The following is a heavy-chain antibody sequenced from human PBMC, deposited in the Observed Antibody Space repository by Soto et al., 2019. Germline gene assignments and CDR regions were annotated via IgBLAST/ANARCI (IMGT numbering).Heavy chain of an antibody. J-gene: IGHJ6*02. CDR1: GFTFSSYA. Sequence: EVQLLESGGGLVQPGGSLRLSCAASGFTFSSYAMSWVRQAPGKGLEWVSAISGSGGSTYYADSVKGRFTISRDNSKNTLYLQMNSLRAEDTAVYYCAKDSRLVTLWYYGMDVWGQGTTVTVSS. CDR2: ISGSGGST. V-gene: IGHV3-23*01. CDR3: AKDSRLVTLWYYGMDV. D-gene: IGHD2-21*01.